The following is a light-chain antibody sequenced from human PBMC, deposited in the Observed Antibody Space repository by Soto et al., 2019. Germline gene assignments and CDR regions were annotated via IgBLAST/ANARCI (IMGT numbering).Light chain of an antibody. Sequence: EIVMTQSPATLSVSPGERATLSCRASQSVGSTHLVWYQQKPGQAPRLLIYGATSRASGIPDRFSGSGSGTDFTLTISRLEPEDFAVYYCQQFGDSLTFGPGTKVDSK. CDR1: QSVGSTH. J-gene: IGKJ3*01. CDR3: QQFGDSLT. V-gene: IGKV3-20*01. CDR2: GAT.